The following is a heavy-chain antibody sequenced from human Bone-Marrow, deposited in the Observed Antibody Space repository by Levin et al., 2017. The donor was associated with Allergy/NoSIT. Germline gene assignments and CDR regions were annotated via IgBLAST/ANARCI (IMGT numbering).Heavy chain of an antibody. D-gene: IGHD5-12*01. CDR2: ISSSTQYS. J-gene: IGHJ3*02. CDR1: GFTFTDYY. Sequence: LSLTCVASGFTFTDYYMSWIRQAPGKGPEWLSFISSSTQYSNYADSVKGRFTISRDNAKNSVFLQMNNLSPEDTAIYYCAVDADIVGSMEASSFDIWGQGTMVTVSS. CDR3: AVDADIVGSMEASSFDI. V-gene: IGHV3-11*03.